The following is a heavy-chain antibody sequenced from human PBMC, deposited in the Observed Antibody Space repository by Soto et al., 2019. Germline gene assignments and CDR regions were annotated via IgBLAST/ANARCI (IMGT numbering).Heavy chain of an antibody. Sequence: QVQLVQSGAEVTKPGSSVKVSCKTSGGTFSTYSIVWVRQAPGEGLEWMGGIIPIFGTANYAQKFQDRVTITADKSTNTAFMELSSLKSEDTAMYYCASSSGNNYGVGTNDDCDYWGQGTLGTVSS. CDR3: ASSSGNNYGVGTNDDCDY. CDR1: GGTFSTYS. CDR2: IIPIFGTA. D-gene: IGHD1-26*01. J-gene: IGHJ4*02. V-gene: IGHV1-69*06.